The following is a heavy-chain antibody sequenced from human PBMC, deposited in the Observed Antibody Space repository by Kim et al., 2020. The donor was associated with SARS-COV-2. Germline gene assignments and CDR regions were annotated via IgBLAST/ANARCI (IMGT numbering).Heavy chain of an antibody. CDR1: GGTFSSYA. V-gene: IGHV1-69*13. D-gene: IGHD6-19*01. CDR3: ARESSGWSHFDY. CDR2: IIPIFSTT. J-gene: IGHJ4*02. Sequence: SVKVSCKASGGTFSSYAISWVRQAPGQGLEWIGGIIPIFSTTNYAQKFQGRVTITADESTSTAYMELSSLKSEDTAVYFCARESSGWSHFDYWGQGTLV.